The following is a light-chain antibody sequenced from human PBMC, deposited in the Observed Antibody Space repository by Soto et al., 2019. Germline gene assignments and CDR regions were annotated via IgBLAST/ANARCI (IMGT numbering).Light chain of an antibody. CDR1: QSVSSY. CDR2: DAS. Sequence: EIVLTQSPATLSLSPGERATLSCRASQSVSSYLAWFQQKTGQAPRLLIYDASNRATGVPARFSGSGSGTDFTLTISSLEHEDFAVYYCQQSAKWPPRTFGQGSKEEIK. J-gene: IGKJ1*01. V-gene: IGKV3-11*01. CDR3: QQSAKWPPRT.